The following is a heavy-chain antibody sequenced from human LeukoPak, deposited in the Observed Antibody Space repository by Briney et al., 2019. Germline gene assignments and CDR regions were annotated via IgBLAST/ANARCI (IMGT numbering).Heavy chain of an antibody. CDR1: GGSISSSSYY. J-gene: IGHJ6*03. Sequence: SETLSLTCTVSGGSISSSSYYWGWIRQPPGKGLEWIGSIYYSGSTYYNPSLKSRVTISVDTSKNQFSLKLSSVTAADTAVYYCASSSSSWYRSYYYYMDVWGKGTTVTVSS. CDR3: ASSSSSWYRSYYYYMDV. D-gene: IGHD6-13*01. V-gene: IGHV4-39*07. CDR2: IYYSGST.